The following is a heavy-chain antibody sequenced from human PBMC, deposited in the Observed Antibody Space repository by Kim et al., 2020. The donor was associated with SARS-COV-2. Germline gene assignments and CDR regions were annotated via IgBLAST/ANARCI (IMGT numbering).Heavy chain of an antibody. J-gene: IGHJ4*02. CDR3: AKDLSAILWFGVLVDY. CDR1: GFTFSSYG. D-gene: IGHD3-10*01. CDR2: ISYDGSNK. V-gene: IGHV3-30*18. Sequence: GGSLRLSCAASGFTFSSYGMHWVRQAPGKGLEWVAVISYDGSNKYYADSVKGRFTISRDNSKNTLYLQMNSLRAEDTAVYYCAKDLSAILWFGVLVDYWGRGTLVTVSS.